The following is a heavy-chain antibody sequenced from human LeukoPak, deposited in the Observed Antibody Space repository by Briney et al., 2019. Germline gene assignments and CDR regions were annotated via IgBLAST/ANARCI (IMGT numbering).Heavy chain of an antibody. D-gene: IGHD3-22*01. CDR1: GASISSSTYY. V-gene: IGHV4-39*01. CDR2: IYYSGST. J-gene: IGHJ3*02. CDR3: ARLGDYDSSGYPLWAFDI. Sequence: SETLSLTCTVSGASISSSTYYWGWIRQSPGKGLEWIGSIYYSGSTYYNPSLKSRVTISVDTSKNQFSLKLSSMTAADTAVYYCARLGDYDSSGYPLWAFDIWGQGTVVTVSS.